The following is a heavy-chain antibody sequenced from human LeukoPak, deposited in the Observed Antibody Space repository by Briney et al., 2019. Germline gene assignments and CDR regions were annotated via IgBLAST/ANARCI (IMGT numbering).Heavy chain of an antibody. Sequence: SETLSLTCTVSGGSISSYYWSWIRQPPGKGLEWIGYIYYSGSTNYNPSLKSRVTISVDTSKNQFSLKLSSVTAADTAAYYCARVDSSWYPFDYWGQGTLVTVSS. CDR1: GGSISSYY. D-gene: IGHD6-13*01. J-gene: IGHJ4*02. V-gene: IGHV4-59*12. CDR3: ARVDSSWYPFDY. CDR2: IYYSGST.